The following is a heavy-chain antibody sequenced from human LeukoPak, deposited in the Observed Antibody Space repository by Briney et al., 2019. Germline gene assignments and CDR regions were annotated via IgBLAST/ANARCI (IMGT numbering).Heavy chain of an antibody. D-gene: IGHD1-1*01. V-gene: IGHV3-7*03. Sequence: GGSLRLSCAASGFIFSGSWMTWVRQAPGKGLEWVANIKQDGSEKYYVDSVKGRFTIYRDNTKNSLYLQMNGLRAEDTAVYYYVRHQGTTFDYWGQGTLVAVSS. CDR1: GFIFSGSW. CDR2: IKQDGSEK. CDR3: VRHQGTTFDY. J-gene: IGHJ4*02.